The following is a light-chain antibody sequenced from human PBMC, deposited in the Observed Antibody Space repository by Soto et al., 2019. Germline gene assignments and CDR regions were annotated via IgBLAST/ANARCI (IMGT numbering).Light chain of an antibody. CDR1: QRISSW. J-gene: IGKJ1*01. V-gene: IGKV1-5*01. CDR2: DAS. Sequence: DLQMHQSPSTVSASVGGSVAITGRARQRISSWLAWYQQKPGKAPKLLIYDASSLESGVPARFSGSGSGTEFTLTISSLQPDDFATYYCKKYNSYPWTVGEGNKVAIK. CDR3: KKYNSYPWT.